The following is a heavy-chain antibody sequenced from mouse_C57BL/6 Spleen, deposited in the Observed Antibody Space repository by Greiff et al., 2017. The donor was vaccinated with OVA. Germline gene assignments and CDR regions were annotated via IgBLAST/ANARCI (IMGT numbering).Heavy chain of an antibody. D-gene: IGHD4-1*01. CDR2: IDPENGDT. Sequence: EVKLVESGAELVRPGASVKLSCTASGFNIKDDYMHWVKQRPEQGLEWIGWIDPENGDTEYASKFQGKATITADTSSNTAYLQLSSLTSEDTAVYYCTLTGTGYFDVWGTGTTVTVSS. J-gene: IGHJ1*03. CDR1: GFNIKDDY. CDR3: TLTGTGYFDV. V-gene: IGHV14-4*01.